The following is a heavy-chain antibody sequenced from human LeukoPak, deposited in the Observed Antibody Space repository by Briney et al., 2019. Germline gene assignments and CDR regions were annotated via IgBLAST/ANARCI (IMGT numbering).Heavy chain of an antibody. Sequence: GGSLRLSCAASGFTVTSNHMNWVRQAPGKGLEWVSIIYIGGTTHYSDSLKDRFTISRDASRNTLYLQMNSLRVEDTAVYYCARDSSSYYFDYWGQGTLVTVSS. V-gene: IGHV3-66*01. D-gene: IGHD6-6*01. CDR2: IYIGGTT. CDR1: GFTVTSNH. J-gene: IGHJ4*02. CDR3: ARDSSSYYFDY.